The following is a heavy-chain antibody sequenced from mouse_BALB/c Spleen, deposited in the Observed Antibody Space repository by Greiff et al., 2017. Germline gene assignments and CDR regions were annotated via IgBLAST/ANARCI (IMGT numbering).Heavy chain of an antibody. CDR3: ARNYGSSHWYFDV. D-gene: IGHD1-1*01. J-gene: IGHJ1*01. CDR1: GYSITSDYA. Sequence: EVKLEESGPGLVKPSQSLSLTCTVTGYSITSDYAWNWIRQFPGNKLEWMGYISYSGSTSYNPSLKSRISITRDTSKNQFFLQLNSATTEDTATYYCARNYGSSHWYFDVWGAGTTVTVSS. CDR2: ISYSGST. V-gene: IGHV3-2*02.